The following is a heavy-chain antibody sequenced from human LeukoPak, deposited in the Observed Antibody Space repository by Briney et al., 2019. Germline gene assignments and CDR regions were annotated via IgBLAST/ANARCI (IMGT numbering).Heavy chain of an antibody. J-gene: IGHJ3*02. CDR2: ISSGSSSI. CDR3: ARGVAFDI. Sequence: PGGSLRLSCAASDFTFSSYNMNWVRQAPGKGLQWVSYISSGSSSIYYADSVKGRFTISRDNAKNSLYLQMNSLRAEDTAVYYCARGVAFDIWGQGTMVTVSS. CDR1: DFTFSSYN. V-gene: IGHV3-48*04. D-gene: IGHD3-16*01.